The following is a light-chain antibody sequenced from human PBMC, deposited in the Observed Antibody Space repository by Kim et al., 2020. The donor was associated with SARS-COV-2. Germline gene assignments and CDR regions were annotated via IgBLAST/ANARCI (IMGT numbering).Light chain of an antibody. CDR1: TGAFTSDYY. CDR3: LFYYGGALV. V-gene: IGLV7-43*01. CDR2: STN. J-gene: IGLJ2*01. Sequence: PGGTVTLTCGSTTGAFTSDYYPNWFQQKPGQAPRALIYSTNNKHSWTPARFSGSLLGGRAALTLSGVQPEDEAEYYCLFYYGGALVFGGGTHLTVL.